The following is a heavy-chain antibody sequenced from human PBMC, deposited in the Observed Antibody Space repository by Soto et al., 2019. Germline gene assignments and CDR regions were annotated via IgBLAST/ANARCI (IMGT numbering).Heavy chain of an antibody. CDR3: ARGGSGSYYEVDY. CDR2: IIPIFGTA. J-gene: IGHJ4*02. CDR1: GGTFSRHA. V-gene: IGHV1-69*01. D-gene: IGHD1-26*01. Sequence: QVQLVQSGAEVRKPGSSVKVSCKASGGTFSRHAISWVRQAPGQGLEWMGGIIPIFGTANHAQKFQGRVTITADESTSTAYMELSSLRSEDTAIYYCARGGSGSYYEVDYWGQGTLVTVSS.